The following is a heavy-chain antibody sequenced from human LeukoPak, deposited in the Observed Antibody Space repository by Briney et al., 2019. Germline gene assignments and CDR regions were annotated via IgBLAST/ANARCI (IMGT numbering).Heavy chain of an antibody. CDR2: ISSSGSTI. CDR1: GFTFSSYE. D-gene: IGHD6-13*01. CDR3: AGSVAAAGTKYFQH. V-gene: IGHV3-48*03. J-gene: IGHJ1*01. Sequence: SGGSLRLPCAASGFTFSSYEMNWVRQAPGKGLEWVSYISSSGSTIYYADSVKGRFTISRDNAKNSLYLQMNSLRAEDTAVYYCAGSVAAAGTKYFQHWGQGTLVTVSS.